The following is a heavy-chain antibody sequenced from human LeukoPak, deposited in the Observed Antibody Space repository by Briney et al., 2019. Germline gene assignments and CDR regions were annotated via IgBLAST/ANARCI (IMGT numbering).Heavy chain of an antibody. CDR2: ISSRGSYT. CDR1: GFTFSNYN. J-gene: IGHJ3*02. Sequence: PGGSLRLSCAASGFTFSNYNMNWVRQAPGKGLEWVSYISSRGSYTYYADSVKGRFTISRGNAKNSLYLQMNSQRAEDTAVYYCARIDAFDIWGQGTMVTVSS. CDR3: ARIDAFDI. V-gene: IGHV3-21*06.